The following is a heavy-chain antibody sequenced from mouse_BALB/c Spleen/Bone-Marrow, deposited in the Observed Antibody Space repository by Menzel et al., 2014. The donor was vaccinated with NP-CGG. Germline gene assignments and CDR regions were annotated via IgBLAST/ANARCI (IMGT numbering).Heavy chain of an antibody. Sequence: VMLVESGPGLVAPSQSLSITCTVSGFSLTSYGVHWVRQPPGKGLEWLGVIWAGGSTNYNSALMSRLSISKDNSKSQVFLKMNRLQTDDTAMYYCARDRGPPYWGQGTLVTVSA. CDR3: ARDRGPPY. CDR1: GFSLTSYG. J-gene: IGHJ3*01. D-gene: IGHD3-1*01. V-gene: IGHV2-9*02. CDR2: IWAGGST.